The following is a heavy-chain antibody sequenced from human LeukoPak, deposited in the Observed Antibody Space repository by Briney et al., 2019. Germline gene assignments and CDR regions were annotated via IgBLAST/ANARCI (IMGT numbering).Heavy chain of an antibody. Sequence: SGGSLRLSCAASGFTFSSYAMHWVRQAPGKGLEWVAVISYDGSNKYYADSVKGRFTISRDNSKNTLYLQMNSLRAEDTAVYYCARAGSGYYPKPIDYWGQGTLVTVSS. V-gene: IGHV3-30*04. J-gene: IGHJ4*02. D-gene: IGHD3-22*01. CDR1: GFTFSSYA. CDR3: ARAGSGYYPKPIDY. CDR2: ISYDGSNK.